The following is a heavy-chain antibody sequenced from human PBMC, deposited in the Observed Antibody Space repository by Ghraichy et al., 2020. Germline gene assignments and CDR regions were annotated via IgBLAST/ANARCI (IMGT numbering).Heavy chain of an antibody. CDR1: GFTFSGYA. D-gene: IGHD3-22*01. Sequence: GGSLRLSCAASGFTFSGYAMHWVRQAPGKGLEYVSAISSNGGSTYYAKSVKGRFIISRDNSKNTLYLQMGSMRSEDMAVYYCARAFYDSSGYFILPIDYWGQGTLVTVSS. V-gene: IGHV3-64*01. CDR2: ISSNGGST. J-gene: IGHJ4*02. CDR3: ARAFYDSSGYFILPIDY.